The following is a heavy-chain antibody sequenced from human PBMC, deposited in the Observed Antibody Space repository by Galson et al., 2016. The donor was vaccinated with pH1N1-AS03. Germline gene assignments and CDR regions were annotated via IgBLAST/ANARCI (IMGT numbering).Heavy chain of an antibody. Sequence: SETLSLTCIVSGFSISSNQYSWGWIRQPPGKGLEWIGSISYTGNSDYSPSLQNRVTRSMDTSRSRFSLNLSSITAADTAVYYRARHRGYNFGLMDVWGQGTTVTVSS. J-gene: IGHJ6*02. CDR2: ISYTGNS. CDR1: GFSISSNQYS. D-gene: IGHD5-18*01. V-gene: IGHV4-39*07. CDR3: ARHRGYNFGLMDV.